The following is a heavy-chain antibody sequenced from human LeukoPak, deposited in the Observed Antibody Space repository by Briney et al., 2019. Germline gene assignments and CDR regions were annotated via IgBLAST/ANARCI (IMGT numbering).Heavy chain of an antibody. CDR3: ARDQGGDYESTFYYYYYYYMDV. Sequence: ASVKVSCKASGYTFTSYYLYWVRQAPGQGLEWMGIINPSGGSTNYAQKFQGRVTMTRDTSTSTVYMELSSLRSEDTAVYYCARDQGGDYESTFYYYYYYYMDVWGKGTTVTISS. J-gene: IGHJ6*03. V-gene: IGHV1-46*01. D-gene: IGHD4-17*01. CDR2: INPSGGST. CDR1: GYTFTSYY.